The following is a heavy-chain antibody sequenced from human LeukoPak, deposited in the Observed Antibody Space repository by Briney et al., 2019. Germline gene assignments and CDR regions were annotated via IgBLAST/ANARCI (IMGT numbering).Heavy chain of an antibody. V-gene: IGHV3-23*01. J-gene: IGHJ4*02. CDR1: GFTFSSYA. CDR2: ISGSGGST. CDR3: AKDLDDSGIDPVFDY. Sequence: PGGSLRLSCAASGFTFSSYAMSWVRQAPGKGLEWVSAISGSGGSTYYAASVKGRFTISRDNSKNTLNLQMNSLRAEDQAVYYCAKDLDDSGIDPVFDYWGQGTLVTVSS. D-gene: IGHD3-10*01.